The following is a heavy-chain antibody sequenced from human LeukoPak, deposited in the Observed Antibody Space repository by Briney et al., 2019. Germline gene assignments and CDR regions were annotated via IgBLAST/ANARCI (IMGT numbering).Heavy chain of an antibody. CDR1: GEPFSGYQ. CDR2: IYYSGST. D-gene: IGHD2-21*01. CDR3: ASGHCGGDCYSDAFDI. Sequence: PSETLSLTCAVYGEPFSGYQWSWIRQPPGKGLEWIGYIYYSGSTNYNPSLKSRVTISVDTSKNQFSPKLSSVTAADTAVYYCASGHCGGDCYSDAFDIWGQGTMVTVSS. V-gene: IGHV4-59*01. J-gene: IGHJ3*02.